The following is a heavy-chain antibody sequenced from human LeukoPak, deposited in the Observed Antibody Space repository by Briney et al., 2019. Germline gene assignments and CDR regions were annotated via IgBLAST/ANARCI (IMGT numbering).Heavy chain of an antibody. CDR2: INPNSGGT. V-gene: IGHV1-2*02. Sequence: ASVRVSCKASGYTFTNYYMHWVRQAPGQGLEWMGWINPNSGGTNYAQKFQGRVTMTRDTSISTAYMELSRLRSDDTAVYYCARVIRSGSGSYYPFDYWGQGTLVTVSS. D-gene: IGHD3-10*01. CDR3: ARVIRSGSGSYYPFDY. J-gene: IGHJ4*02. CDR1: GYTFTNYY.